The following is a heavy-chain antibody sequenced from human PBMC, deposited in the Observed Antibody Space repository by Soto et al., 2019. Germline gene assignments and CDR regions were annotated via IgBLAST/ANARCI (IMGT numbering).Heavy chain of an antibody. CDR1: GGSFSGYY. Sequence: SETLSLTCAVYGGSFSGYYWSWIRQPPGKGLEWIGEINHSGSTNYNPSLKSRVTISVDTSKNQFSLKLSSVTAADTAVYYCARGKTAMAFRRRYYYYGMDVWGQGTTVTVSS. CDR3: ARGKTAMAFRRRYYYYGMDV. CDR2: INHSGST. J-gene: IGHJ6*02. D-gene: IGHD5-18*01. V-gene: IGHV4-34*01.